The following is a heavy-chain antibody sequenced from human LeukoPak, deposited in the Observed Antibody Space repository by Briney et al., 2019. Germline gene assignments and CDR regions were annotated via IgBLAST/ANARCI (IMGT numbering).Heavy chain of an antibody. CDR3: ASTGASSGYQPIDY. CDR2: IYYSGST. Sequence: SETLSLTCTVSGGSISSYYWSWIRQPPGKGLEWIGYIYYSGSTNYNPSLKSRVTISVDTSKNQFSLKLSSVTAADTAVYYCASTGASSGYQPIDYWGQGTLVTVSS. CDR1: GGSISSYY. J-gene: IGHJ4*02. V-gene: IGHV4-59*01. D-gene: IGHD3-22*01.